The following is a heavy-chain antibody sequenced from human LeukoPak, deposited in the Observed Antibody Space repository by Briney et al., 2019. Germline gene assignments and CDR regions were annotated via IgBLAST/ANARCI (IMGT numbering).Heavy chain of an antibody. D-gene: IGHD6-6*01. Sequence: GGSLRLSCAASGFTFSSYALHWVRQAPGKGLEWVSVISYDGGKEYYADSVKGRFTISRDNSKNTLYLQMNSLRGEDTAVYYCARDQNSASSNNWFDPWGQGTLVTVSS. J-gene: IGHJ5*02. CDR2: ISYDGGKE. V-gene: IGHV3-30-3*01. CDR3: ARDQNSASSNNWFDP. CDR1: GFTFSSYA.